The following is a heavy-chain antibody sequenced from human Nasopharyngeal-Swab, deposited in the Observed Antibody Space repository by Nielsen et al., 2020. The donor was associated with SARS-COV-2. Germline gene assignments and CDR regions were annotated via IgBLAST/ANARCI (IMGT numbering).Heavy chain of an antibody. D-gene: IGHD3-3*01. V-gene: IGHV1-3*01. CDR1: GYTFTSYA. CDR3: ARHPIAGITIFGVVSRDAFDI. Sequence: ASVKVSCKASGYTFTSYAMHWVRQAPGQRLEWMGWINAGNGNTKYSQKFQGRVTITRDTSASTAYMELSSLRSEDTAVYYCARHPIAGITIFGVVSRDAFDIWGQGTMVTVSS. J-gene: IGHJ3*02. CDR2: INAGNGNT.